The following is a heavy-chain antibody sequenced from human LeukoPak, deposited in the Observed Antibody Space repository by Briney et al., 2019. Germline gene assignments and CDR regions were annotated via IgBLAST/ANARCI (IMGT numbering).Heavy chain of an antibody. Sequence: SQTLSLTCAVSGASISSGGNSWGWIRQPPGKGLEWIGYIYNSGSTYYNPSLKSRVTISIDKSKNQFSLNLSSVTAADTAVYYCARDRGGRTYYFDYWGQGTLVTVSS. V-gene: IGHV4-30-2*01. CDR2: IYNSGST. CDR1: GASISSGGNS. J-gene: IGHJ4*02. D-gene: IGHD2-15*01. CDR3: ARDRGGRTYYFDY.